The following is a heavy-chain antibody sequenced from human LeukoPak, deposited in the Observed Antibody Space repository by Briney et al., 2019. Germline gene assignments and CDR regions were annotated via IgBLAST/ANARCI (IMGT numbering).Heavy chain of an antibody. V-gene: IGHV3-30*03. CDR1: GFTFSSYG. J-gene: IGHJ4*02. CDR3: ARDYRGSLDTFDY. CDR2: ISYDGSNK. Sequence: PGGSLRLSCAASGFTFSSYGMHWVRQAPGKGLEWVAVISYDGSNKYYADSVKGRFTISRDNSKNTLYLQMNSLRAEDTAVYYCARDYRGSLDTFDYWGQGTLVTVSS. D-gene: IGHD1-26*01.